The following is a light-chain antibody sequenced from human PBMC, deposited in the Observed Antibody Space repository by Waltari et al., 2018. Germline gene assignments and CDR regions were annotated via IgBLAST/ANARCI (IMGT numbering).Light chain of an antibody. CDR3: QSYDGSNVI. J-gene: IGLJ2*01. V-gene: IGLV6-57*02. CDR2: GVI. CDR1: TGNIATNN. Sequence: NFLLTQPLSVSDFPAKTVTISCTGSTGNIATNNVKWYQQRPGSTPLTVSFGVIQSPSGVPDRFSGSIDSSSSSASLIIIGLKPEDESDYYCQSYDGSNVIFGGGTKLTVL.